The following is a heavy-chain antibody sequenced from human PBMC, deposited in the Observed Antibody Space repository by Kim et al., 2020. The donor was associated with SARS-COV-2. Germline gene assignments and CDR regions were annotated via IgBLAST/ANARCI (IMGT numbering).Heavy chain of an antibody. V-gene: IGHV3-21*01. CDR3: ARWVGTTGLYGMDV. J-gene: IGHJ6*02. CDR1: GFTFSSYS. Sequence: GGSLRLSCAASGFTFSSYSMNWVRQAPGKGLEWFSSISSSSSYIYYADSVKGRFTISRDNAKNSLYLQMNSLRAEDTAVYYCARWVGTTGLYGMDVWGQGTTVTVSS. CDR2: ISSSSSYI. D-gene: IGHD4-4*01.